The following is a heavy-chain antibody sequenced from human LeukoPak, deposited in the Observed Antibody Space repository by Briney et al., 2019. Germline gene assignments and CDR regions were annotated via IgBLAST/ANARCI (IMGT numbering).Heavy chain of an antibody. CDR3: ARTLKDYDFWSGYYGAAFDI. CDR2: IYDSGST. V-gene: IGHV4-39*07. D-gene: IGHD3-3*01. CDR1: GGSISSRSYY. Sequence: SETLSLTCTVSGGSISSRSYYWGWVRQPPGKGLEWIGSIYDSGSTYYNPSLKSRVTVSVDTSKNQFSLKLSSVTAADTAVYYCARTLKDYDFWSGYYGAAFDIWGQGTMVTVSS. J-gene: IGHJ3*02.